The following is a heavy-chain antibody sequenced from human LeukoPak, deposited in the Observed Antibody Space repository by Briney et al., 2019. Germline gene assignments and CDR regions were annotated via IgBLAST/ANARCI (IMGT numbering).Heavy chain of an antibody. J-gene: IGHJ4*02. CDR1: GGSISSYY. Sequence: NPSETLSLTCTVSGGSISSYYWSWIRQPPGKGLEWIGYIYYSGSTNYNPSLKSRVTISVDTSKNQFSLKLSSVTAADTAVYYCARSSKYYYDSSGYYLKEFDYWGQGTLVTVSS. CDR3: ARSSKYYYDSSGYYLKEFDY. V-gene: IGHV4-59*01. CDR2: IYYSGST. D-gene: IGHD3-22*01.